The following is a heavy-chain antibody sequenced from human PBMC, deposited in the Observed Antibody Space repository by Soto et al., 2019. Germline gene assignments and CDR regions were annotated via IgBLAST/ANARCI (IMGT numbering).Heavy chain of an antibody. V-gene: IGHV4-34*01. J-gene: IGHJ5*02. CDR2: INHSGST. CDR1: GGSFSGYY. D-gene: IGHD2-2*01. Sequence: QVQLQQWGAGLLKPSETLSLTCAVYGGSFSGYYWSWIRQPPGKGLEWIGEINHSGSTNYNPSLKSRVTISVDTSKNQFSLKLSSVTAADTAVYYCARVGEDIVVVPAASYNWFDPWGQGTLVTVSS. CDR3: ARVGEDIVVVPAASYNWFDP.